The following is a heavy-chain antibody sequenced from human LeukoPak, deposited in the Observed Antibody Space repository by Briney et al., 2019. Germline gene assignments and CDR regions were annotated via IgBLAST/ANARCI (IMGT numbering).Heavy chain of an antibody. CDR1: GYTLTELS. J-gene: IGHJ4*02. D-gene: IGHD5-12*01. V-gene: IGHV1-24*01. CDR3: ASVWRYLVARAYFDY. CDR2: FDPEDGET. Sequence: GASVKVSCKVSGYTLTELSMHWVRQAPGKGLEWVGGFDPEDGETIYAQKFQGRVTMTEDTSTDTAYMELSSLRSEDTAVYYCASVWRYLVARAYFDYWGQGTLVTVSS.